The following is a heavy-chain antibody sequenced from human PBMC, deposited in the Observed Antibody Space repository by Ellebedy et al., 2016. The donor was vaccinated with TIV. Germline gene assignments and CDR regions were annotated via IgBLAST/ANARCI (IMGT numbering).Heavy chain of an antibody. Sequence: GESLKISCAASGFTLRTYGTHWVRQAPGKGPEWVAFISADGTEKYYADSVKGRFTISRDISKNTFYLQMNSLRADDTAVYFCAEEGGPSRGASGMDVWGQGTTVSVSS. CDR1: GFTLRTYG. V-gene: IGHV3-30*18. J-gene: IGHJ6*02. CDR3: AEEGGPSRGASGMDV. D-gene: IGHD1-26*01. CDR2: ISADGTEK.